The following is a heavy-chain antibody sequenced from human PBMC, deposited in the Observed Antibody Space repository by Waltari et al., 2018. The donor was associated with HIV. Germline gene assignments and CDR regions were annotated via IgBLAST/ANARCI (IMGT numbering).Heavy chain of an antibody. J-gene: IGHJ4*02. CDR1: GFTFSSYW. V-gene: IGHV3-74*01. D-gene: IGHD3-9*01. CDR2: IKSDGTIT. Sequence: GSLRLSCAASGFTFSSYWMHWVRQAPGKGLVWVSRIKSDGTITTYADSVKGRFTISRDNAKNTLFLQMNSLRAEDTAIYYCARDLVVLRYFDWLSTYFDYWGQGTLVTVSS. CDR3: ARDLVVLRYFDWLSTYFDY.